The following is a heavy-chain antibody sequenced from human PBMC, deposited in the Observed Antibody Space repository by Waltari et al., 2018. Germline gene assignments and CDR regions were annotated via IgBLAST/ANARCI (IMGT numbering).Heavy chain of an antibody. CDR2: ITAFSDTL. D-gene: IGHD2-21*01. Sequence: EMQLVESGGGLVQPGGSLKLSCAASGFTFSSYEMNWVRQAPGRGLEWVAYITAFSDTLYYADSVKGRFAISRDNANNLLFLQMDSLRAEDTAVYYCVKTNWLFLLSEYYFGMDVWGQGTTVTVSS. CDR1: GFTFSSYE. J-gene: IGHJ6*02. CDR3: VKTNWLFLLSEYYFGMDV. V-gene: IGHV3-48*03.